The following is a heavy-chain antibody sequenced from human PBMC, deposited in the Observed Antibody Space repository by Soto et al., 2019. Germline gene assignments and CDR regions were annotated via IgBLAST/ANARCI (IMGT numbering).Heavy chain of an antibody. CDR2: ISSSSSYI. D-gene: IGHD3-10*01. J-gene: IGHJ3*02. V-gene: IGHV3-21*01. Sequence: GGSLRLSCAASGFTFSSYSMNWVRQAPGKGLEWVSSISSSSSYIYYADSVKGRFTISRDNAKNSLYLQMNSLRAEDTAVYYCAREYDGAGSYSPDAFDIWGQGTMVTVSS. CDR3: AREYDGAGSYSPDAFDI. CDR1: GFTFSSYS.